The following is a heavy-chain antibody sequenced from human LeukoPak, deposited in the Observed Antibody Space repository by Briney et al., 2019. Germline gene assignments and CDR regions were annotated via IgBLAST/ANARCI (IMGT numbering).Heavy chain of an antibody. CDR2: ISSDTSTI. CDR1: GFTFSTYT. D-gene: IGHD2-15*01. CDR3: VRGRVRGCNGGSCKDAFDL. V-gene: IGHV3-48*04. Sequence: PGGSLRLSCAASGFTFSTYTMNWVRQAPGKGLQWISYISSDTSTIYYADSVKGRFTISRDNARNALYLQMNSLRAEDTAVYSCVRGRVRGCNGGSCKDAFDLWGQGTLVTVSS. J-gene: IGHJ3*01.